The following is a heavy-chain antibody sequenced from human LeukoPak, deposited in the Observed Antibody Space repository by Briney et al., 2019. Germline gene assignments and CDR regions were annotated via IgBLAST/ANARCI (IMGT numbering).Heavy chain of an antibody. CDR2: IYTSGST. V-gene: IGHV4-4*09. CDR3: ARAVRRYWWPPNWFDP. Sequence: SETLSLTCTVSGGSISSYYWSWIRQPPGKGLEWIGYIYTSGSTNYNPSLKSRVTISVDTSKNQFSLKLSSVTAADTAVYYCARAVRRYWWPPNWFDPWGQGTLVTVSS. J-gene: IGHJ5*02. CDR1: GGSISSYY. D-gene: IGHD2-15*01.